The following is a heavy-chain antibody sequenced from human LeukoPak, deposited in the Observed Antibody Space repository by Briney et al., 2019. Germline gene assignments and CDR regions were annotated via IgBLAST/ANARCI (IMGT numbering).Heavy chain of an antibody. CDR1: GFTSNSYN. CDR3: ARAYSSSSGRDAFDS. D-gene: IGHD6-6*01. J-gene: IGHJ3*02. V-gene: IGHV3-48*02. CDR2: ISSSSSTI. Sequence: GSLRLSCAASGFTSNSYNMNWVGQAPGKGLEWVSFISSSSSTIYYADSVKGRLTISRDSAKTSLFMQMNSLRDEDTAVYYCARAYSSSSGRDAFDSWGLGTLVTVSS.